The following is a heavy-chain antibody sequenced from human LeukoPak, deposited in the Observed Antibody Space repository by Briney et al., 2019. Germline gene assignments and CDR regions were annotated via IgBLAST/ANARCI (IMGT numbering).Heavy chain of an antibody. CDR1: GGSISSGSYY. V-gene: IGHV4-61*02. D-gene: IGHD4-23*01. CDR2: IYTSGST. J-gene: IGHJ4*02. Sequence: PSETLSLTCTVSGGSISSGSYYWSWIRQPAGKGLEWIGRIYTSGSTNYNPSLKSRVTISVDTSKNQFSLKLSSVTAADTAVYYCARGDGGNSAFDYWGQGTLVTVSS. CDR3: ARGDGGNSAFDY.